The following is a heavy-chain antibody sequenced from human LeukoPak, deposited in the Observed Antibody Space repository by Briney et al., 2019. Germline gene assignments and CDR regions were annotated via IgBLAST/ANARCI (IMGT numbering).Heavy chain of an antibody. CDR1: GFSFSSYG. CDR3: AKDMTYGDGKWEFDL. V-gene: IGHV3-23*03. CDR2: IYSDDSAT. Sequence: GGSLRLSCVASGFSFSSYGTSWVRLPPGEGLEGVAGIYSDDSATFYKDAVKGRFTISKDTSKKTLYMQMKSLRDEATAVYSFAKDMTYGDGKWEFDLWGQGTPVTVSS. J-gene: IGHJ5*02. D-gene: IGHD2-8*01.